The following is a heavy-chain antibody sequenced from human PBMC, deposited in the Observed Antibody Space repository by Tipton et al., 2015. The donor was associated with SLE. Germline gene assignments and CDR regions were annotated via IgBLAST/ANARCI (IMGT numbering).Heavy chain of an antibody. D-gene: IGHD4-17*01. J-gene: IGHJ3*02. CDR1: GFTFDDYA. CDR3: AKDRDYGDYGDAFDI. CDR2: ISWNSGSI. Sequence: SLRLSCAASGFTFDDYAMHWVRQAPGKGLEWVSGISWNSGSIGYADSLKGRFTISRDNAKNSLYLQMNSLRAEDTALYYCAKDRDYGDYGDAFDIWGQGTMVTVSS. V-gene: IGHV3-9*01.